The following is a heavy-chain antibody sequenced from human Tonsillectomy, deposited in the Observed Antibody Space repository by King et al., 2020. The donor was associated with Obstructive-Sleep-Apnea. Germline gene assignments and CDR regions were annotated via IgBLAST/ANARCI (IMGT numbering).Heavy chain of an antibody. J-gene: IGHJ4*02. CDR2: IYYSGST. Sequence: QLQESGPGLVKPSETLSLTCTVSGGSISSFYWNWIRQPPGKGLEWIGDIYYSGSTNYNPSLKSPVTISVDTSKNQFSLKLTSVTAADTAVYYCARRKFYYDSSGPPGDYWGQGTLVTVSS. V-gene: IGHV4-59*01. D-gene: IGHD3-22*01. CDR1: GGSISSFY. CDR3: ARRKFYYDSSGPPGDY.